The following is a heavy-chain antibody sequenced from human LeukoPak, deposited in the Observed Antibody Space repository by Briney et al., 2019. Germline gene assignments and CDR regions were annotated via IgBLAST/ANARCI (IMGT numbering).Heavy chain of an antibody. D-gene: IGHD4-17*01. Sequence: GGSLRLSCAASGFTFSSYAMHWVRQAPGKGLEWVAVISYDGSNKYYADSVKGRFTTSRDTSKNTLYLQINSLRVEDTAVYYCIVFGDSNHWGQGALVTVSS. CDR2: ISYDGSNK. V-gene: IGHV3-30*14. CDR3: IVFGDSNH. J-gene: IGHJ5*02. CDR1: GFTFSSYA.